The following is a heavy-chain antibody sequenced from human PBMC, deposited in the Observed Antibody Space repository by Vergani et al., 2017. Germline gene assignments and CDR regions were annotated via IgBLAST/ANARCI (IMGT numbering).Heavy chain of an antibody. CDR3: ARHTTYTDS. V-gene: IGHV5-51*01. Sequence: EVELVQSGPEMRKPGESLKISCKGSDYSFGNYWIGWVRQMPGKGLEWMGIIYPADSDTSYSPSFQGQVTISADKSISTAFLQWDSLKASDTDLYYCARHTTYTDSWGQGTLVTVSS. CDR1: DYSFGNYW. J-gene: IGHJ4*02. CDR2: IYPADSDT. D-gene: IGHD1-1*01.